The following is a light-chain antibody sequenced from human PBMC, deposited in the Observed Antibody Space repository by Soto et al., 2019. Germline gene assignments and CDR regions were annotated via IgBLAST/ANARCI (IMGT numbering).Light chain of an antibody. Sequence: EIGLTPSPGTLSLSPGERATLSCRASQSVSSYLAWYQQKPGQAPRLLIYAASNRATGIPARFSGSGSGTDFTLTISRLEPEDFAVYYCQQYGSSPWTFCQGTKVDIK. CDR2: AAS. J-gene: IGKJ1*01. CDR3: QQYGSSPWT. V-gene: IGKV3-20*01. CDR1: QSVSSY.